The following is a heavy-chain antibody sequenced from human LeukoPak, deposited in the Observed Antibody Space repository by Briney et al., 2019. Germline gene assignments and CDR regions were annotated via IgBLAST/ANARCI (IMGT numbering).Heavy chain of an antibody. CDR2: FDPEDGET. CDR3: ATYDYVWGSYRYTANFDY. CDR1: GYTLTELS. D-gene: IGHD3-16*02. V-gene: IGHV1-24*01. Sequence: ASVKVSCKVSGYTLTELSMHWVRQAPGKGLEWMGGFDPEDGETIYAQKFQGRVTMTEDTSTDTAYMELSSLRSEDTAVYYCATYDYVWGSYRYTANFDYWGQGTLVTVSS. J-gene: IGHJ4*02.